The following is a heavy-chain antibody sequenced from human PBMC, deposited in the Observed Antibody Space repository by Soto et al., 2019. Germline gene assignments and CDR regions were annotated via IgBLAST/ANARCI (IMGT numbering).Heavy chain of an antibody. CDR2: IYYSGTT. J-gene: IGHJ4*02. Sequence: QVQLQESGPGLVKPSDTLSLTCAVSGYSISSSNWWGWIRQPPGKGLEWIGYIYYSGTTYYNPSLTNRFTMSLDTSHTQSSLKLTSVRAVDTAGYYCARREIEGPIDCWGQGTLVTVSS. V-gene: IGHV4-28*01. CDR1: GYSISSSNW. D-gene: IGHD1-26*01. CDR3: ARREIEGPIDC.